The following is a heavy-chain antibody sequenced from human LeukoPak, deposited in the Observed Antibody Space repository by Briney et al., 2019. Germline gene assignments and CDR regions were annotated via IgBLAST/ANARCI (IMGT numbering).Heavy chain of an antibody. CDR2: MNQDGSEK. Sequence: GGSLRLSCADSGFTFSNYWMSRVRQAPGKGLEWVASMNQDGSEKYYVDSVKGRFTISRDNAKNSLYLQMNSPRAEDTAVYYCARESHATFDYWGQGTLVIVSS. CDR3: ARESHATFDY. V-gene: IGHV3-7*01. J-gene: IGHJ4*02. D-gene: IGHD1-26*01. CDR1: GFTFSNYW.